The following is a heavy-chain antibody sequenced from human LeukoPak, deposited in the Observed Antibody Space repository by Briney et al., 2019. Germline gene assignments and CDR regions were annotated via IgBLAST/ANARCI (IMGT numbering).Heavy chain of an antibody. Sequence: SQTLSLTCTVSGGSISSGGYYWSWIRQHPGKGLEWIGYIYYSGSTYYNPSLKSRVTISVDTSKNQFSLKLSSVTAADTAVYYCASLEIAAAHSDAFDIWGQGTMVTVSS. V-gene: IGHV4-31*03. CDR3: ASLEIAAAHSDAFDI. D-gene: IGHD6-13*01. CDR1: GGSISSGGYY. J-gene: IGHJ3*02. CDR2: IYYSGST.